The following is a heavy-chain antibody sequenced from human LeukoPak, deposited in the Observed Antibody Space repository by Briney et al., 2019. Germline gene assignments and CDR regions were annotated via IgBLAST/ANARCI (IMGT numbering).Heavy chain of an antibody. D-gene: IGHD1-1*01. J-gene: IGHJ4*02. CDR3: ARRNPTAGYYFDH. V-gene: IGHV4-59*01. Sequence: PSETLSLTCTVSGGSISSYYWSWIRQPPGKGLEWIGYIYYSGSTNYNPSLKSRVTISVDTSKNQFSLKLSSVTAADTAVYYCARRNPTAGYYFDHWGQGTLVTVSS. CDR1: GGSISSYY. CDR2: IYYSGST.